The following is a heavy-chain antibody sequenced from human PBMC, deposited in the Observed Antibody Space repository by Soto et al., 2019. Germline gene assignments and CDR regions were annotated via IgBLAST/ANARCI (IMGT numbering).Heavy chain of an antibody. D-gene: IGHD4-17*01. Sequence: SVKVSCKASGGTFSSYAISWVRQAPGQGLEWMGGVIPIFGTANYAQKFQGRVTITADESTSTAYMELSSLRSEDTAVYYCASVVDSTVTRGDYYYGMDVLGQGTTVTVSS. J-gene: IGHJ6*02. V-gene: IGHV1-69*13. CDR2: VIPIFGTA. CDR3: ASVVDSTVTRGDYYYGMDV. CDR1: GGTFSSYA.